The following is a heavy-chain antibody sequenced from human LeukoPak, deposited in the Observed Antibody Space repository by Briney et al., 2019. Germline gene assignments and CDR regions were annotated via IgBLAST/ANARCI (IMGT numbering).Heavy chain of an antibody. Sequence: PSETLSLTCSVSGGSISSSSSYWGWIRQPPGKGLEWIGSIYYSGSSFDNPALKSRVTISVDTSKNQFSLKLSSVTAADTAVYYCARDPAVAGIVHAFDIWGQGTMVTVSS. D-gene: IGHD6-19*01. CDR1: GGSISSSSSY. CDR2: IYYSGSS. CDR3: ARDPAVAGIVHAFDI. J-gene: IGHJ3*02. V-gene: IGHV4-39*02.